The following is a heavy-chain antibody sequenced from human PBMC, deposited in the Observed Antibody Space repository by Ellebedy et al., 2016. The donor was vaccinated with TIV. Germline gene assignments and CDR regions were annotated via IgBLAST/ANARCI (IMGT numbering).Heavy chain of an antibody. J-gene: IGHJ4*02. V-gene: IGHV4-31*03. CDR1: GGSIRSAGFS. D-gene: IGHD2-2*01. CDR3: ARTPLSLGHCSTTACSFFDA. Sequence: SETLSLXXTVSGGSIRSAGFSWNWIRQQPGMGLEWIGYFYHHGSSYYNPSLKSRMTISEDTSKNQFSLKLSSVTAADTAVYYCARTPLSLGHCSTTACSFFDAWGQGILATVSS. CDR2: FYHHGSS.